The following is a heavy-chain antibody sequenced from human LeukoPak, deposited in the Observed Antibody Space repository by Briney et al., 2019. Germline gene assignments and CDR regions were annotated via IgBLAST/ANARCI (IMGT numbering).Heavy chain of an antibody. Sequence: ASVKVSCKASGYTFTSYDINWVRQAPGQGLEWMGIINPSGGSTSYAQKFQGRVTMTRDTSTSTVYMELGSLRSEDTAVYYCARANIAVAGNDYWGQGTLVTVSS. CDR2: INPSGGST. V-gene: IGHV1-46*03. D-gene: IGHD6-19*01. J-gene: IGHJ4*02. CDR3: ARANIAVAGNDY. CDR1: GYTFTSYD.